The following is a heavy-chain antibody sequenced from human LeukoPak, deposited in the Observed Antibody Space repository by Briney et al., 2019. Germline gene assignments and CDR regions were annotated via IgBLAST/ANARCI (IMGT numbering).Heavy chain of an antibody. J-gene: IGHJ4*02. CDR2: ISSFSGTI. Sequence: GGSLRLSCAASGFDFRSYSMNWVRQAPGKGLEWISYISSFSGTIDYADSVKGRFIISRDNAKNSLYLQMNSLRAEDTAVYYCARETTRIPRFDYWGQGTLVTVSS. D-gene: IGHD1-7*01. V-gene: IGHV3-48*04. CDR3: ARETTRIPRFDY. CDR1: GFDFRSYS.